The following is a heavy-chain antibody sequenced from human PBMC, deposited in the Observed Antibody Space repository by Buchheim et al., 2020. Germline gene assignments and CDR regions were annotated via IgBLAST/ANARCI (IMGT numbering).Heavy chain of an antibody. J-gene: IGHJ4*02. CDR2: ITTHSGST. Sequence: QVQLVQSESQMRKAGASVKVSCKASGYSFSNHALVWVRQAPGQGLEWMGWITTHSGSTKYAQSLQGRLATTTDPSTRTAYMELRSLTSDDTAVYYCARDYYDTGGYFRLFDHWGQGTL. D-gene: IGHD3-22*01. CDR1: GYSFSNHA. CDR3: ARDYYDTGGYFRLFDH. V-gene: IGHV1-18*01.